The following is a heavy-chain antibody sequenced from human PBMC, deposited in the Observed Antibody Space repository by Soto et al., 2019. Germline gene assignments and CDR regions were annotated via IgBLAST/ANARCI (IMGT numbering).Heavy chain of an antibody. D-gene: IGHD1-26*01. J-gene: IGHJ4*02. V-gene: IGHV4-31*03. CDR2: IYYSGST. CDR1: GGSISGGVYY. CDR3: ARGSGWADFDF. Sequence: QVQLQESGPGLVKPSQTLSLTCSVSGGSISGGVYYWSWIRQHPGKGLEWIGYIYYSGSTYYNPSLKSRLTISVATSKNQFSLKLSSVTAADTAVYYCARGSGWADFDFWGQGTLVTVSS.